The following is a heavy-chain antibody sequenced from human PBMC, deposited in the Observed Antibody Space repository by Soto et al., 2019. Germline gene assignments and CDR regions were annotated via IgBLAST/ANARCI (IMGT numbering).Heavy chain of an antibody. Sequence: QVHLVQSGAEVKKPGASLKVSCKASGYIFITYYIHWVRQPTGHGLVLMTIINPTARSTNYAQKLQGRITLTMHTSTRTVYMEPSCLASEETAMYYCARHLSACDLWGKGTLVTVSS. CDR1: GYIFITYY. CDR2: INPTARST. V-gene: IGHV1-46*01. J-gene: IGHJ4*01. D-gene: IGHD2-21*01. CDR3: ARHLSACDL.